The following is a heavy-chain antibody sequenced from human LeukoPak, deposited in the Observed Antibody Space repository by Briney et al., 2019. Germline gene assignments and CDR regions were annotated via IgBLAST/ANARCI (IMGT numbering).Heavy chain of an antibody. Sequence: GGSLRLSCAASGFTFGSYAMHWVRQAPGKGLEWVAVISYDGSNKYYADSVKGRFTISRDNSKNTLYLQMNSLRAEDTAVYYCAREGVAVAGELDYWGQGTLVTVSS. J-gene: IGHJ4*02. V-gene: IGHV3-30-3*01. D-gene: IGHD6-19*01. CDR2: ISYDGSNK. CDR3: AREGVAVAGELDY. CDR1: GFTFGSYA.